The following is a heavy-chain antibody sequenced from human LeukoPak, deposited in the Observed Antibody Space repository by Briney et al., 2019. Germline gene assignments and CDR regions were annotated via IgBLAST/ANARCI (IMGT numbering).Heavy chain of an antibody. CDR2: INHGGST. CDR1: GDSITGYS. CDR3: ARYLDYGGNSRVFQH. D-gene: IGHD4-23*01. J-gene: IGHJ1*01. V-gene: IGHV4-34*01. Sequence: SETLSLTCSVSGDSITGYSWTWIRQPPGKGLEWIGEINHGGSTNYNPSLKSRVTISIDTSKNQFSLKLSSVTAADTAVYYCARYLDYGGNSRVFQHWGQGTLVTVSS.